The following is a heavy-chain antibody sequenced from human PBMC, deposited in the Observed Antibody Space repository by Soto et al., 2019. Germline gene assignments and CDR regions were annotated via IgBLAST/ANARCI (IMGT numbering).Heavy chain of an antibody. V-gene: IGHV3-49*05. CDR3: AYQLSGSGTYAFKY. J-gene: IGHJ4*02. CDR2: IRSKTYGRTT. CDR1: GFTFGDYA. Sequence: EVQLVESGGGLVKPGRSLRLSCTSSGFTFGDYAMSWFRQAPGKGLEWVGFIRSKTYGRTTEYAASVKGRFTISRDDSKSLAHLQMNTLKTEDTAVYYCAYQLSGSGTYAFKYWGQGTLVTVSS. D-gene: IGHD3-10*01.